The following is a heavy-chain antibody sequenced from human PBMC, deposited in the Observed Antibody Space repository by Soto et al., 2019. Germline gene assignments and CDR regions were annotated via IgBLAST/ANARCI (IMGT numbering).Heavy chain of an antibody. Sequence: GSLRLSCAASGFTFSNAWMSWARQAPGKGLEWVGRIKSKTDGGTTDYAAPVKGRFTISRDDSKNTLYLQMNSLKTEDTAVYYRTTDGVNGRTIFRVVTHTLANYCYLYGMNVWGQGTTDSVCS. CDR2: IKSKTDGGTT. V-gene: IGHV3-15*01. D-gene: IGHD3-3*01. CDR1: GFTFSNAW. CDR3: TTDGVNGRTIFRVVTHTLANYCYLYGMNV. J-gene: IGHJ6*02.